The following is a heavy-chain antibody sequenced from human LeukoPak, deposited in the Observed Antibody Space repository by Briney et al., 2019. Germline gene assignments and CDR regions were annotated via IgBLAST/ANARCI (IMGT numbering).Heavy chain of an antibody. CDR3: ARGGRGSAAVVAPRSFDI. D-gene: IGHD3-22*01. Sequence: GGSLRLSCAASGFTVSSIHMVWVRQAPGKGLEWVSVTYTGGNSYYADSVKGRFIISRDISKNTLYPQMNSLRAEDSALYYCARGGRGSAAVVAPRSFDIWGQGTMVTVSS. V-gene: IGHV3-53*01. CDR1: GFTVSSIH. CDR2: TYTGGNS. J-gene: IGHJ3*02.